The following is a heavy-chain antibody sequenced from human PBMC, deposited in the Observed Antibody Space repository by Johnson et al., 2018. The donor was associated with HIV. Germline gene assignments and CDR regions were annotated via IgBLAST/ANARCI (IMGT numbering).Heavy chain of an antibody. D-gene: IGHD3-10*01. CDR2: LSSGGDT. CDR1: GLSVSNNY. CDR3: AKESRGAPGAFDI. J-gene: IGHJ3*02. Sequence: VQLVESGGGLVQPGGSLRLSCAASGLSVSNNYMTWVRQAPGKGLEWVSVLSSGGDTWYAGSVTGRFTISRDNAKNTLYLQMNSLRAEDTAVYYCAKESRGAPGAFDIWGQGTMVTVSS. V-gene: IGHV3-66*01.